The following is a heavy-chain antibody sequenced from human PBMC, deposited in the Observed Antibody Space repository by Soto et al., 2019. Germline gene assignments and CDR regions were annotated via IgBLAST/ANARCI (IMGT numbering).Heavy chain of an antibody. CDR1: GFTFSSYG. CDR3: AREMSSSSSGDWFDP. V-gene: IGHV3-33*01. Sequence: PGGSLRLSCAASGFTFSSYGMHWVRQAPGKGLEWVAVIWYDGSNKYYADSVKGRFTISRDNSKNTLYLQMNSLRAEDTAVYYCAREMSSSSSGDWFDPWGPGTLVTVSS. CDR2: IWYDGSNK. D-gene: IGHD6-6*01. J-gene: IGHJ5*02.